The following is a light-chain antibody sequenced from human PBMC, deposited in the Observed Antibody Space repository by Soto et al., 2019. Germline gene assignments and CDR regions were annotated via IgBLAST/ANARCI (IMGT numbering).Light chain of an antibody. CDR1: QSISSY. Sequence: DIQVTRSRGSLCSWLLGIVTITCRASQSISSYLNWYQQKPGKAPKLLIYAASSLQSGVPSRFSGSGSGTDFTLTISSLQPEDFATYYCQQSNSTPRTFGQGTKVDIK. CDR3: QQSNSTPRT. CDR2: AAS. J-gene: IGKJ1*01. V-gene: IGKV1-39*01.